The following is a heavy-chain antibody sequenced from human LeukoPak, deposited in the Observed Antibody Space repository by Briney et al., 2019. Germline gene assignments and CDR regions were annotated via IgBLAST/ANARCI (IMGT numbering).Heavy chain of an antibody. CDR1: GFTVSSNY. D-gene: IGHD6-13*01. CDR2: IYSGGST. CDR3: VKLSSGSGSSFGFDS. Sequence: GGSLRLSCAASGFTVSSNYMSWVRQAPGKGLEWVSVIYSGGSTYYADSVRGRFTTSRDNSKDLLYLQMDSLRAEDTAVYYCVKLSSGSGSSFGFDSWGLGTLVTVSS. J-gene: IGHJ4*02. V-gene: IGHV3-53*01.